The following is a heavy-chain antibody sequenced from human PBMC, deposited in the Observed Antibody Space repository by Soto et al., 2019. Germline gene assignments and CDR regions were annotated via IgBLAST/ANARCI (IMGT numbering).Heavy chain of an antibody. V-gene: IGHV4-30-2*01. D-gene: IGHD2-21*02. CDR2: IYHSGST. J-gene: IGHJ4*02. Sequence: QLQLQESGSGLVKPSQTLSLTCAVSGGSISSGGYSWSWIRQPPGKGLEWIGYIYHSGSTYYNPSLKSRVTISVDRSKNQCSLKLSSVTAADTAVYYCARHYCGGDCYSFDYWGQGTLVTVSS. CDR1: GGSISSGGYS. CDR3: ARHYCGGDCYSFDY.